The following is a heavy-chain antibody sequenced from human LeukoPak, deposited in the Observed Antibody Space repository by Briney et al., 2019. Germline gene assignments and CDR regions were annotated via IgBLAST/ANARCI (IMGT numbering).Heavy chain of an antibody. CDR3: ARVFDSGSQAYFYYMDV. J-gene: IGHJ6*03. Sequence: SETLSLTCAVYGGSFSGYYWSWIRQPPGKGLEWIGEINHSGSTNYNPSLKSRVTISVDTSRNQFSLKLSSVTAADTAVYYCARVFDSGSQAYFYYMDVWGKGTTVTIFS. CDR1: GGSFSGYY. CDR2: INHSGST. D-gene: IGHD3-10*01. V-gene: IGHV4-34*01.